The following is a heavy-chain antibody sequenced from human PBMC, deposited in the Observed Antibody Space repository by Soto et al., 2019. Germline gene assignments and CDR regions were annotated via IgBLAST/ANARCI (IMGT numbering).Heavy chain of an antibody. J-gene: IGHJ4*02. D-gene: IGHD3-10*01. Sequence: SETLSLTCAVYGGSFSGYYWSWIRQPPGKGLEWIGEINHSGSTNYNPSLKSRVTISVDTSKNQFSLKLSPVTAADTAVYYCARGVGRGTMVRGVIRGRYFDYWGQGTLVTVSS. CDR1: GGSFSGYY. V-gene: IGHV4-34*01. CDR3: ARGVGRGTMVRGVIRGRYFDY. CDR2: INHSGST.